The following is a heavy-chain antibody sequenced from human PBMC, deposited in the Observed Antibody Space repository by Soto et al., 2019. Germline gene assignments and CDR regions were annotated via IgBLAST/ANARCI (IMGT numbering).Heavy chain of an antibody. CDR2: IYPGDSDT. V-gene: IGHV5-51*01. CDR3: ATRYYYDSSGYYYTVDAFDI. CDR1: GYSFTSYW. D-gene: IGHD3-22*01. J-gene: IGHJ3*02. Sequence: GESLKISCKGSGYSFTSYWIGWVRQMPGKGLEWMGIIYPGDSDTRYSPSFQGQVTISADKSISTAYLQWSSLKASDTAMYYCATRYYYDSSGYYYTVDAFDIWGQGTMVTVSS.